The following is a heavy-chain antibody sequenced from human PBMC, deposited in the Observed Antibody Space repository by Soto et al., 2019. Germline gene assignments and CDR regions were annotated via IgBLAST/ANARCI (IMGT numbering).Heavy chain of an antibody. CDR3: ARQPYSYGSSGFDY. CDR2: IYHSGST. CDR1: GGSISSSNW. J-gene: IGHJ4*02. Sequence: LSLTCAVSGGSISSSNWWSWVRQPPGKGLEWIGEIYHSGSTNYNPSLKSRVTISVDTSKNQFSLKLSSVTAADTAVYYCARQPYSYGSSGFDYWGQGTLVTVSS. V-gene: IGHV4-4*02. D-gene: IGHD5-18*01.